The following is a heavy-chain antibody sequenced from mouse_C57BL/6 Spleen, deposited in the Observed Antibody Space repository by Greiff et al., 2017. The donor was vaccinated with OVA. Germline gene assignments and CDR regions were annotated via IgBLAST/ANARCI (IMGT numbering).Heavy chain of an antibody. CDR3: TRDRYYDYDDY. V-gene: IGHV5-9-1*02. CDR2: ISSGGDYI. J-gene: IGHJ3*01. CDR1: GFTFSSYA. D-gene: IGHD2-4*01. Sequence: EVQVVESGEGLVKPGGSLKLSCAASGFTFSSYAMSWVRQTPEKRLEWVAYISSGGDYIYYADTVKGRFTISRDNARNTLYLQMSSLKSEDTAMYYCTRDRYYDYDDYWGQGTLVTVSA.